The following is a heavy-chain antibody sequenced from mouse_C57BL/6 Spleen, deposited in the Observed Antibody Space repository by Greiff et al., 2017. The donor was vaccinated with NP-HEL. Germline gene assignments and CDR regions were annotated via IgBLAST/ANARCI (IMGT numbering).Heavy chain of an antibody. CDR1: GYTFTDYE. V-gene: IGHV1-15*01. Sequence: QVQLQQSGAELVRPGASVTLSCKASGYTFTDYEMHWVKQTPVHGLEWIGAIDPETGGTPYNQKFKGKAILTADKSSSTAYMELRSLTSEDSAVYYCTRWGGYDGSLYYAMDYWGQGTSVTVSS. CDR3: TRWGGYDGSLYYAMDY. J-gene: IGHJ4*01. CDR2: IDPETGGT. D-gene: IGHD2-2*01.